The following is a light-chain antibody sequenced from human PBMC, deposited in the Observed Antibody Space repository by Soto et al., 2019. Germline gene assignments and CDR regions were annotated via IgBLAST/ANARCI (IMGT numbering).Light chain of an antibody. CDR3: QQRSNWPPARS. CDR1: QIVNNF. V-gene: IGKV3-11*01. CDR2: DAY. Sequence: EVVLTHSPATLSLSPGDRATLSCRASQIVNNFLAWYQQKPGKADRLHSYDAYNRATGITGRLSGSRTGTDLTLTISSLEHEDFAVYYCQQRSNWPPARSFGGGTKVDIK. J-gene: IGKJ4*01.